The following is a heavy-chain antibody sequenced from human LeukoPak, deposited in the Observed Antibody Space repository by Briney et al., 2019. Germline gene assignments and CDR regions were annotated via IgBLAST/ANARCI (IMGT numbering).Heavy chain of an antibody. CDR3: SASPFTVTTNFDY. CDR2: FDPEDGET. CDR1: GYTLAQLF. V-gene: IGHV1-24*01. Sequence: ASVKVSCKVSGYTLAQLFMHWVRQAPGKGLEWVGEFDPEDGETIYAQKFQGRVTMTGDTSTDTAYLELSSLTTEDTAVYYFSASPFTVTTNFDYWGQGTLVSVSS. J-gene: IGHJ4*02. D-gene: IGHD4-17*01.